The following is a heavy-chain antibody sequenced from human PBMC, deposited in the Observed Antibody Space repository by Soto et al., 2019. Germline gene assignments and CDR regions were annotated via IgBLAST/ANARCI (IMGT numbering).Heavy chain of an antibody. V-gene: IGHV1-46*03. CDR2: INPSGGST. J-gene: IGHJ6*03. CDR3: ARDEITAYYYYYMDV. CDR1: GYTFTSFY. D-gene: IGHD3-16*01. Sequence: ASVKVSCKASGYTFTSFYMHWVRQAPGQGLEWMGIINPSGGSTSYAQKFQGRVTMTRDTSTSTVYMELSSLRSEDTAVYYCARDEITAYYYYYMDVWGKGXTVTVS.